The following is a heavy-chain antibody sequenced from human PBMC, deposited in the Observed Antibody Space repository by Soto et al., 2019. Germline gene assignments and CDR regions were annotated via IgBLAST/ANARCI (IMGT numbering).Heavy chain of an antibody. CDR3: ANRRGEGFFDL. Sequence: EVHLLESGGGLVRPGGSLRLSCTASGFTFSNFVMGWVRRAPGKGLEWVSAIGGTSGSTYYADSVKGRFTISRDNSKDSLSLQMNSLGAEDTALYYCANRRGEGFFDLWGRGTLVTVSS. V-gene: IGHV3-23*01. CDR2: IGGTSGST. J-gene: IGHJ2*01. D-gene: IGHD3-10*01. CDR1: GFTFSNFV.